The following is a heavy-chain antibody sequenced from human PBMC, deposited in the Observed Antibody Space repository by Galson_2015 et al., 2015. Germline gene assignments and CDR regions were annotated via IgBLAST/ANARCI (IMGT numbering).Heavy chain of an antibody. CDR2: ISGSGGST. CDR1: GFTFSSYA. CDR3: AKGGIGVVPAAMYYYYYGMDV. J-gene: IGHJ6*02. V-gene: IGHV3-23*01. D-gene: IGHD2-2*01. Sequence: SLRLSCAASGFTFSSYAMSWVRQAPGKGLEWVSAISGSGGSTYYADSVKGRFTISRDNSKNTLYLQMNSLRAEDTAVYYCAKGGIGVVPAAMYYYYYGMDVWGQGTTVTVSS.